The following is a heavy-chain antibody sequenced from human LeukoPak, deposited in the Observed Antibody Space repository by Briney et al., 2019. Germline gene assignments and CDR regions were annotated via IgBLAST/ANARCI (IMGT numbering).Heavy chain of an antibody. CDR3: ARGGLRYFDLGDAFDI. V-gene: IGHV3-30*04. J-gene: IGHJ3*02. D-gene: IGHD3-9*01. Sequence: PGGSLRLSCAASGYTFSSYAMHWVRQAPGKGLEWVAVISYDGSNKYYADSVKGRFTISRDNSKNTLYLQMNSLRAEDTAVYYCARGGLRYFDLGDAFDIWGQGTMVTVSS. CDR1: GYTFSSYA. CDR2: ISYDGSNK.